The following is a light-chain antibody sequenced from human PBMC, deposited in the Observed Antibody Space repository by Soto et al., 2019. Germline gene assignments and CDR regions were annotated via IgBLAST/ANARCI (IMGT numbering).Light chain of an antibody. V-gene: IGLV1-44*01. CDR1: NSNIGSHT. CDR3: SAWDDSLYLV. CDR2: SND. J-gene: IGLJ3*02. Sequence: QSVLTQPPSASGTPGQTITISCSGSNSNIGSHTVNWYQHLPGTAPKLLIYSNDHRPSGVPDRFSGSKSGTSASLAIYGLQSEDEADYYCSAWDDSLYLVFGEGTKLTVL.